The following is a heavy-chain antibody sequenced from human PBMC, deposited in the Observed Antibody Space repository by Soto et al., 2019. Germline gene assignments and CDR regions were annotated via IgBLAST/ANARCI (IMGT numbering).Heavy chain of an antibody. CDR3: ARERPGGYYDSSGYFVSGSYYYGMDV. CDR1: GGTFSSYA. V-gene: IGHV1-69*13. D-gene: IGHD3-22*01. Sequence: SVKVSCKASGGTFSSYAISWVRQAPGQGLEWKGGIIPIFGTANYAQKFQGRVMITADESTSTAYMELSSLRSEDTAVYYCARERPGGYYDSSGYFVSGSYYYGMDVWGQGTTVTVSS. CDR2: IIPIFGTA. J-gene: IGHJ6*02.